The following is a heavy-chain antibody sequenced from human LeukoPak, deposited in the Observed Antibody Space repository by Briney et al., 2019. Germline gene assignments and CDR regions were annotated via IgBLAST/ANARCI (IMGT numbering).Heavy chain of an antibody. J-gene: IGHJ4*02. CDR1: GGSFSGYY. V-gene: IGHV4-34*01. D-gene: IGHD5-12*01. CDR2: INHSGST. Sequence: SETLSLTCAVYGGSFSGYYWSWIRQPPGKGLEWIGEINHSGSTNYNPSLKSRVTISVDTSKNQFSLKLSSVTAADTAVYYCARDSRGGYAYWGQGTLVTVSS. CDR3: ARDSRGGYAY.